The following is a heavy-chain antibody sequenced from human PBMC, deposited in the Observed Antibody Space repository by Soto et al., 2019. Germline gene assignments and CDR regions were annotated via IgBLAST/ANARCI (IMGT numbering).Heavy chain of an antibody. V-gene: IGHV1-8*01. CDR1: GYTFTTYD. D-gene: IGHD3-22*01. CDR3: ARYHYYYCMDV. J-gene: IGHJ6*02. CDR2: MNPNSGNT. Sequence: GASVKVSCKASGYTFTTYDINWVRQATGQGLEWMGWMNPNSGNTVYAQKFQGRVTMTRNTSINTAYMELTSLTFDDTAVYYCARYHYYYCMDVWGQGTTVTVSS.